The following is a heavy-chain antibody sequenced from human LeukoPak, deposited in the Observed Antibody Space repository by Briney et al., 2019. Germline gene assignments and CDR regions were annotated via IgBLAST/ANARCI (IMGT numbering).Heavy chain of an antibody. D-gene: IGHD2-15*01. CDR2: ISSSSYI. Sequence: GGSLRLSCAASGFTFSSYSMNWVRQAPGKGLEWVSSISSSSYIYYADSVKGRFTISRDNAKNSLYLQMNSLRAEDTAVYYCARIAGGAHLDYWGQGTLVTVSS. CDR3: ARIAGGAHLDY. V-gene: IGHV3-21*01. CDR1: GFTFSSYS. J-gene: IGHJ4*02.